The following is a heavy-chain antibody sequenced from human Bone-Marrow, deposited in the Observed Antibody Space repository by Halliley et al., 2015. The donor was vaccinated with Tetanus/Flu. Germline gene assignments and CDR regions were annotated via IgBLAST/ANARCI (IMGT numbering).Heavy chain of an antibody. J-gene: IGHJ5*02. V-gene: IGHV4-31*02. CDR3: ARGHPAAISMPGSEINWFDP. D-gene: IGHD2-2*01. Sequence: IDYSETTYYNPSLKSRVSMSVDTSKDQVSLELTSVTAADTAVYYCARGHPAAISMPGSEINWFDPWGQGTLVTVSS. CDR2: IDYSETT.